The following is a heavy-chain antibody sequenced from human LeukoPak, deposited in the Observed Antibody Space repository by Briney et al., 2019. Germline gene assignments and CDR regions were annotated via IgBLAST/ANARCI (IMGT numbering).Heavy chain of an antibody. V-gene: IGHV2-5*02. Sequence: SGPTLVKPTQTLTLTCTFSGFSLSTSGVGVGWIRQPPGKALEWLALIYWDDDKRYSPSLKSRLTITKDTSKNQVVLTMTNMDPVDTATYYCAHRGYSPNGNWSDPWGQGTLVTVSS. J-gene: IGHJ5*02. CDR1: GFSLSTSGVG. D-gene: IGHD5-18*01. CDR3: AHRGYSPNGNWSDP. CDR2: IYWDDDK.